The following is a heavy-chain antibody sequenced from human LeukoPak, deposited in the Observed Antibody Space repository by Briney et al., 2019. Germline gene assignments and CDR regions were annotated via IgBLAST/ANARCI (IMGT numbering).Heavy chain of an antibody. V-gene: IGHV1-69*04. CDR2: IIPILGIA. Sequence: SVKVSCKASGGTFSSYAISWVRQAPGQGLEWTGRIIPILGIANYAQKFQGRVTITADKSTSTAYMELSSLRSEDTAVYYCARDRSSWYFSYYGMDVWGQGTTVTVSS. CDR3: ARDRSSWYFSYYGMDV. J-gene: IGHJ6*02. D-gene: IGHD6-13*01. CDR1: GGTFSSYA.